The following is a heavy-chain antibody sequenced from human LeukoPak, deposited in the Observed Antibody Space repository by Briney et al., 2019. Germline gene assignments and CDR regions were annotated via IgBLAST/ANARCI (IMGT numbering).Heavy chain of an antibody. Sequence: GGSLRLSCAASGFTFSNYWMHWVRQAPDKGLMWVSRIRTDGDTSYADSVRGRFTISRDNSKNTLYLQMNSLRAEDTAVYYCARDARVGDPLDYWGQGALVTVSP. CDR2: IRTDGDT. CDR3: ARDARVGDPLDY. D-gene: IGHD4-17*01. V-gene: IGHV3-74*01. CDR1: GFTFSNYW. J-gene: IGHJ4*02.